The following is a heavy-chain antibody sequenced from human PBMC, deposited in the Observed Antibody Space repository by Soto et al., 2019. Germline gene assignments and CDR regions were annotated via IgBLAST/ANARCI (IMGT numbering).Heavy chain of an antibody. Sequence: PSETLSLTCTVSGGSISSYYWSWIRQPPGKGLEWIGYIYYSGSTNYNPSLKSRVTISVDTSKNQFSLKLSSVTAADTAVYYCATSGCSYGYYYYYMDVWGKGTTVTVSS. J-gene: IGHJ6*03. CDR3: ATSGCSYGYYYYYMDV. CDR2: IYYSGST. D-gene: IGHD5-18*01. CDR1: GGSISSYY. V-gene: IGHV4-59*08.